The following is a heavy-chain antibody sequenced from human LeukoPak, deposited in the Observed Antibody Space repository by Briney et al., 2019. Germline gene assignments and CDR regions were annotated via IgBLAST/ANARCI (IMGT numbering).Heavy chain of an antibody. D-gene: IGHD3-3*01. CDR2: ISNDGSRK. CDR1: DSLFSLYA. CDR3: ARDRAWNYFDY. J-gene: IGHJ4*02. V-gene: IGHV3-30*03. Sequence: GGSLRLSCAASDSLFSLYAIHWVRQAPGKGLEWVAIISNDGSRKYYAHSVEGRFTISRDNSKNTLYLQMDSLRAEDTAVYYCARDRAWNYFDYWGQGTLVTVSS.